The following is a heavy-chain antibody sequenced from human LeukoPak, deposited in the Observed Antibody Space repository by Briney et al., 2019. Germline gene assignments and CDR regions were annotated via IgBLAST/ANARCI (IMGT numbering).Heavy chain of an antibody. CDR3: ARSRNVRTFDY. V-gene: IGHV3-30*02. CDR2: IRHDGTNQ. CDR1: GFTFSSYG. J-gene: IGHJ4*02. Sequence: GGSLRLSCAASGFTFSSYGIDWVRQPPGKGLEWVTFIRHDGTNQHYGDSVKGRFTISRDNLKNTVFLQMNRVRAEDTAVYFCARSRNVRTFDYWGQGTLVAVSS.